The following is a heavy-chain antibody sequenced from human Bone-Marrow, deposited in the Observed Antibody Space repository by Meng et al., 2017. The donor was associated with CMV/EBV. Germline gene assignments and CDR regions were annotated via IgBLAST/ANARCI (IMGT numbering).Heavy chain of an antibody. J-gene: IGHJ4*02. Sequence: ASVKVSCKASGGTFSSYAISWVRQAPGQGLEWMGWINPNSGGTNYAQKFQGRVTMTRDTSISTAYMELSRLRSDDTAVYYCARGFFGGATKYWGQGTLVTVS. CDR1: GGTFSSYA. CDR2: INPNSGGT. V-gene: IGHV1-2*02. CDR3: ARGFFGGATKY. D-gene: IGHD1-26*01.